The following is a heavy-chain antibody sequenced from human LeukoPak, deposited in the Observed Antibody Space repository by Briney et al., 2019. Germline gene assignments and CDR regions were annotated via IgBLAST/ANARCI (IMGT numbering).Heavy chain of an antibody. V-gene: IGHV1-2*02. D-gene: IGHD3-10*01. Sequence: ASVKVSCKTSGYTFTSYYMHWVRQAPGQGLEWMGWINPNSGGTNYAQKFQGRVTMTRDTSISTAYMELSRLRSDDTAVYYCARDGLYGSGSYYRDNWFDPWGQGTLVTVSS. CDR3: ARDGLYGSGSYYRDNWFDP. CDR1: GYTFTSYY. J-gene: IGHJ5*02. CDR2: INPNSGGT.